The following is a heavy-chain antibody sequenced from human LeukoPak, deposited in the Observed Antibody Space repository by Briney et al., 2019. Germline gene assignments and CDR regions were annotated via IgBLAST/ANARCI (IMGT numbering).Heavy chain of an antibody. J-gene: IGHJ4*02. Sequence: GGSLRLSCAASGFTFSSNGMHWVRQAPGKGLEWVAVVWFDGSNKYYADSVKGRFTISRDNSKNTLYLQMNSLRAEDTDVYYCAKEREGAYYFDYWGQGTLVTVSS. CDR3: AKEREGAYYFDY. CDR2: VWFDGSNK. CDR1: GFTFSSNG. D-gene: IGHD3-16*01. V-gene: IGHV3-30*02.